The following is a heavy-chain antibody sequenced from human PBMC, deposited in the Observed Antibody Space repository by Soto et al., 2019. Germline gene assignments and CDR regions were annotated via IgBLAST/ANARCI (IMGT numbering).Heavy chain of an antibody. Sequence: AAVKVAYKPCAWWLPGYYNRWVRQAPGQGLEWMGWINAYNGNTNYAQKLQGRVTMTTDTSTSTAYMELRSLRSDDTAVYYCARYYLQQLVSSEGFDPWGQGTLVTVSS. CDR2: INAYNGNT. CDR3: ARYYLQQLVSSEGFDP. V-gene: IGHV1-18*01. J-gene: IGHJ5*02. D-gene: IGHD6-13*01. CDR1: AWWLPGYY.